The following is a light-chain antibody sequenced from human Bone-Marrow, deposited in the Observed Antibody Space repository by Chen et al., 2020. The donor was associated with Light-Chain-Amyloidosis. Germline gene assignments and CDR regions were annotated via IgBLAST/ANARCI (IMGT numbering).Light chain of an antibody. CDR2: TSS. V-gene: IGKV1-39*01. CDR1: HSISIY. CDR3: QQSSSAPQT. Sequence: DIQMTQSPSSLSASVGDRVTITCRASHSISIYLNWYQQKPGKAPNLLIYTSSNLQSGVPSRFSGSGSGTDFTLTISSLQPEDFATYYCQQSSSAPQTFGQGTKLEIK. J-gene: IGKJ2*01.